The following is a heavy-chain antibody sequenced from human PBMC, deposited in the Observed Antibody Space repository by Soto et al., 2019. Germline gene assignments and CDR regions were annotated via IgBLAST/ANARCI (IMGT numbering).Heavy chain of an antibody. Sequence: ASVKVSCKASGYTFTSYGISWVRQAPGQGLEWMGWISAYNGNTNYAQKLQGRVTMTTDTSTSTAYMELRSLRSDDTAVYYCARLLTTGYCSSTSCYNNAFDTWGQGTRVTGSS. V-gene: IGHV1-18*01. J-gene: IGHJ3*02. CDR2: ISAYNGNT. D-gene: IGHD2-2*02. CDR1: GYTFTSYG. CDR3: ARLLTTGYCSSTSCYNNAFDT.